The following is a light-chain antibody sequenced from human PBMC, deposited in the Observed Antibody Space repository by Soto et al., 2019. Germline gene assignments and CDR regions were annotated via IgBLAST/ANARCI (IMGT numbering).Light chain of an antibody. V-gene: IGKV3-20*01. J-gene: IGKJ4*01. CDR2: AAS. Sequence: EIVLTQSPGTLSLSPGERATLSCRASQSLTNNYLAWYQQKPGQAPRLLIYAASSRATGIPDRFSGSGSERDFTLTICRLEPEDFAVYYCQQYGSSLQVTFGGGTNVEIK. CDR1: QSLTNNY. CDR3: QQYGSSLQVT.